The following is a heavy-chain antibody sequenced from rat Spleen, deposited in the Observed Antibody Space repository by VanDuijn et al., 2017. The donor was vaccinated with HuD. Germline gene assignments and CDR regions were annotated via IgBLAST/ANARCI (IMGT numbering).Heavy chain of an antibody. CDR3: TRDRYYYDGSYYLYYFDY. D-gene: IGHD1-12*02. Sequence: EVQLVESGGGLVQPGRSLKLSCVASGFTFNNYWMSWIRQAPGKGLEWVASITNTGGSIYYPDSVKGRFTISRDNAQNTLYLQMNSLRSEDTATYYCTRDRYYYDGSYYLYYFDYWGQGVMVTVSS. J-gene: IGHJ2*01. CDR1: GFTFNNYW. CDR2: ITNTGGSI. V-gene: IGHV5-31*01.